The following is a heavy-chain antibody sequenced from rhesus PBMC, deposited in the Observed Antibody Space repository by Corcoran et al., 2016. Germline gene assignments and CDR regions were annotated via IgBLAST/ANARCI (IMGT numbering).Heavy chain of an antibody. CDR1: GGSISSSY. J-gene: IGHJ4*01. CDR2: IYGSGSCP. V-gene: IGHV4-169*01. CDR3: ASSYYSGSYYFY. D-gene: IGHD3-16*01. Sequence: QLQLQESGPGLVKPSETLSVTCAVSGGSISSSYWSWIRQAPGKGLEWIGFIYGSGSCPNYNPPLKSRVTLSGDTSKNQLFLKLSSVTTADTAVYYCASSYYSGSYYFYWGQGVLVTVSS.